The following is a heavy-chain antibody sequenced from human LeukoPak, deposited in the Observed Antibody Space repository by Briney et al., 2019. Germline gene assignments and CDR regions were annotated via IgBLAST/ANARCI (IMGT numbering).Heavy chain of an antibody. CDR3: AKDQVIVVLEYFDY. V-gene: IGHV3-23*01. CDR2: ISGSGGST. D-gene: IGHD3-22*01. Sequence: GGSLRLSCAASGFTFSSYAMSRVRQAPGKGLEWVSAISGSGGSTYYADSVKGRFTISRDNSKNTLYLQMNSLRAEDTAVYYCAKDQVIVVLEYFDYWGQGTLVTVSS. CDR1: GFTFSSYA. J-gene: IGHJ4*02.